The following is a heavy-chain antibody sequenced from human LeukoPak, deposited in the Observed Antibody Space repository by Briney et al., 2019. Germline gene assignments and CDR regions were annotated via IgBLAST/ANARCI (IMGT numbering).Heavy chain of an antibody. CDR2: IYYSGST. J-gene: IGHJ5*02. CDR3: ARDLTRPTFWSGSHWFDP. D-gene: IGHD3-3*01. V-gene: IGHV4-39*07. CDR1: GGSISSSSYY. Sequence: SETLSLTCTVSGGSISSSSYYWGWIRQPPGKGLEWIGSIYYSGSTYYNPSLKSRVTISVDTSKNQFSLKLSSVTVADTAVYYCARDLTRPTFWSGSHWFDPWGQGTLVTVSS.